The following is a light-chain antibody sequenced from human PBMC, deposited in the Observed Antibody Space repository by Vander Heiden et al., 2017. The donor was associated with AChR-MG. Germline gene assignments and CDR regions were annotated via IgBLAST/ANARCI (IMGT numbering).Light chain of an antibody. CDR3: QSYDSSHYV. V-gene: IGLV1-40*01. CDR2: GNS. CDR1: SSNIGGGYD. Sequence: QSVLTQPPSVSGAPGQRVTISCTGRSSNIGGGYDEHWYQQLPGTAPKLLIYGNSNRPSGVPDRFSGSKSGTSASLAITGLQAEDEADYYCQSYDSSHYVFGTGTKVTVL. J-gene: IGLJ1*01.